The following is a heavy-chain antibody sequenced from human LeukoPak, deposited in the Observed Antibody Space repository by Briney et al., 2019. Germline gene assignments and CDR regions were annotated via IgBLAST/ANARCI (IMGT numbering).Heavy chain of an antibody. CDR2: ISPNSGGT. V-gene: IGHV1-2*02. CDR1: GYTFTGYY. D-gene: IGHD2-2*01. Sequence: ASVKVSCKASGYTFTGYYMHWVRQAPGQGLEWMGWISPNSGGTNYAQKFQGRVTMTRDTSISTAYMELSRLRSDDTAVYYCARDPAVVVPAAIRQFWFDPWGQGTLVTVSS. CDR3: ARDPAVVVPAAIRQFWFDP. J-gene: IGHJ5*02.